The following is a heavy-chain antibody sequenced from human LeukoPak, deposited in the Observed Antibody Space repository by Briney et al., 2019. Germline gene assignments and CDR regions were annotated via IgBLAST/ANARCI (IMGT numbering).Heavy chain of an antibody. J-gene: IGHJ4*02. CDR2: ISWNSGSI. D-gene: IGHD6-19*01. CDR3: AKAPGGSGWLYYFDH. CDR1: GFTFDDYA. Sequence: GGSLRLSCAASGFTFDDYAMHWVRQAPGKGLEWVSGISWNSGSIGYADSVKGRFTISRDNAKNSLYLQMNSLRAEDTALYYCAKAPGGSGWLYYFDHWGQGTLVTVSS. V-gene: IGHV3-9*01.